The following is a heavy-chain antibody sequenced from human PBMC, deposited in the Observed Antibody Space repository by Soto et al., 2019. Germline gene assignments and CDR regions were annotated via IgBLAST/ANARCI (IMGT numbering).Heavy chain of an antibody. J-gene: IGHJ4*02. CDR2: IWYDASKQ. Sequence: GGSLRLSCETSGFSFSVYGMHWVRQAPGKGLEWVAVIWYDASKQFYAASVEGRFTISRDNSKAILYLQMNSLRADDSVVYYCAKGDASGFPRYCDYWGQGTLVTVSS. V-gene: IGHV3-33*06. CDR3: AKGDASGFPRYCDY. CDR1: GFSFSVYG. D-gene: IGHD3-22*01.